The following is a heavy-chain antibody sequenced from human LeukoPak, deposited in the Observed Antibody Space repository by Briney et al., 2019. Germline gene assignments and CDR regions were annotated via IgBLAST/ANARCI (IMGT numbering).Heavy chain of an antibody. D-gene: IGHD5-12*01. CDR3: AREPTSGREPTSGRPLDY. Sequence: SETLSLTCTVSGGSISSASYYWGWIRQSPGKGLEWLGRMSYSGSSYYNPSLKSRVTMLVDASKNQFSLKLNSVTAADTAVYYCAREPTSGREPTSGRPLDYWGQGTLVTVSS. V-gene: IGHV4-39*07. J-gene: IGHJ4*02. CDR2: MSYSGSS. CDR1: GGSISSASYY.